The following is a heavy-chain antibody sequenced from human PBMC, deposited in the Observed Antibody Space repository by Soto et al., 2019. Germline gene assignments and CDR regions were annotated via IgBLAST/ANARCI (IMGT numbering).Heavy chain of an antibody. J-gene: IGHJ6*03. V-gene: IGHV4-61*08. CDR3: ARSPLRYFDWPLTPHHYMDV. CDR1: GGSISSGDYY. Sequence: ASETLSLTCTVSGGSISSGDYYWSWIRQPPGKGLEWIGYIYYSGSTNYNPSLKSRVTISVDTSKNQFSLKLSSVTAADTAVYYCARSPLRYFDWPLTPHHYMDVWGKGTTVTVSS. D-gene: IGHD3-9*01. CDR2: IYYSGST.